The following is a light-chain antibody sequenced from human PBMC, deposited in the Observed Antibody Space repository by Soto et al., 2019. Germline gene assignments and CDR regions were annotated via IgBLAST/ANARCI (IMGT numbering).Light chain of an antibody. Sequence: EIVLTQSPGTLSLSPGERATLSCRASQSVFNNHIGWYQQKPGQAPRRLIFGASFRATGIPDRFSGSGSGTDFTLTISRLEPEDFAVYYCQQYGSSPTTFGQGTKEDIK. CDR2: GAS. CDR1: QSVFNNH. J-gene: IGKJ1*01. V-gene: IGKV3-20*01. CDR3: QQYGSSPTT.